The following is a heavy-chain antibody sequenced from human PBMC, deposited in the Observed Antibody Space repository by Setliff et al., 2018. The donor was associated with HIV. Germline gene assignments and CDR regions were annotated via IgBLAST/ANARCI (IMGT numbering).Heavy chain of an antibody. CDR1: GGSISSSSYY. CDR2: IYYSGST. J-gene: IGHJ4*02. Sequence: PSETLSLTCTLSGGSISSSSYYWGWIRQPPGKGLEWIGSIYYSGSTYYNPSLKSRVTISVDTSKNQFSLSLSSVTAADTAVYYCARWRDNWNSGFDYWGQGTLVTVSS. CDR3: ARWRDNWNSGFDY. V-gene: IGHV4-39*01. D-gene: IGHD1-7*01.